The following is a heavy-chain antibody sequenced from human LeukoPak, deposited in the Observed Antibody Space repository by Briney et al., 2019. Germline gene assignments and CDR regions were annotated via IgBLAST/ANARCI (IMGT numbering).Heavy chain of an antibody. D-gene: IGHD4-23*01. J-gene: IGHJ6*03. V-gene: IGHV1-8*01. CDR1: GYTFTSYD. CDR2: MNPNSGNT. CDR3: ATGTRATVGYYYYYYMDV. Sequence: GASVKVSCKASGYTFTSYDINWVRQATGQGLEWMGWMNPNSGNTGYAQKFQGRVTMTRNTSISTAYMELSSLRSEDTAVYYCATGTRATVGYYYYYYMDVWGKGTTVTVSS.